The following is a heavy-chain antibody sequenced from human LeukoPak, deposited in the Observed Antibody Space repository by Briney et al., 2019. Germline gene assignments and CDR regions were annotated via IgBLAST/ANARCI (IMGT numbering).Heavy chain of an antibody. CDR2: ISASVGST. J-gene: IGHJ5*02. D-gene: IGHD4-17*01. V-gene: IGHV3-23*01. Sequence: GGSLRLSCAASGFTFSAYGMSWVRQAPGKGLEWASLISASVGSTHYADSVKGRFTISRDNSKNTLYLQMNRLRAEDTAVYYCAKDAYGDYVGRRMGYWFDPWGQGTLVTVSS. CDR3: AKDAYGDYVGRRMGYWFDP. CDR1: GFTFSAYG.